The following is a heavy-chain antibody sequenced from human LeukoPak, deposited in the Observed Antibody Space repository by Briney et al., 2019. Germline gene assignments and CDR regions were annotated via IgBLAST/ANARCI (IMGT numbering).Heavy chain of an antibody. D-gene: IGHD7-27*01. CDR1: GYTFTSYD. CDR2: MSPNSGDT. Sequence: ASVKVSCKASGYTFTSYDFNWVRQATGQRPEWMGWMSPNSGDTGYAQKFQDRVTMTRNTSISTAYMELSSLTSDDTAVYYCARGPPNWGYDYWGPGTLVTVSS. CDR3: ARGPPNWGYDY. J-gene: IGHJ4*02. V-gene: IGHV1-8*01.